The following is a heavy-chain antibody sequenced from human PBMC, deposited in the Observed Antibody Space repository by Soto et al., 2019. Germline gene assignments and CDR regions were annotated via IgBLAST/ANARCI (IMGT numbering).Heavy chain of an antibody. J-gene: IGHJ4*02. V-gene: IGHV4-39*01. D-gene: IGHD2-2*01. CDR3: ARYCSSTSCYAGYDY. CDR1: GGSISSSSYY. CDR2: IYYSGST. Sequence: PSETQSLTCPVSGGSISSSSYYWGWIRQPPGKGLEWIGSIYYSGSTYYNPSLKSRVTISVDTSKNQFSLKLSSVTAADTAVYYCARYCSSTSCYAGYDYWGQGTLVTVSS.